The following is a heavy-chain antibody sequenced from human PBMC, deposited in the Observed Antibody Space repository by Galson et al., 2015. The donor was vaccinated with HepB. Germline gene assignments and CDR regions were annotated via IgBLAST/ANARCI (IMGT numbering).Heavy chain of an antibody. J-gene: IGHJ3*02. V-gene: IGHV1-18*01. CDR1: GYTFTSYG. D-gene: IGHD3-10*01. Sequence: SVKVSCKASGYTFTSYGISWVRQAPGQGLEWMGWISAYNGNTNYAQKLQGRVTMTTDTSTSTAYMELRSLRSDDTAVYYCAREGRVRGVIIADAFDIWGQGTMVTVSS. CDR3: AREGRVRGVIIADAFDI. CDR2: ISAYNGNT.